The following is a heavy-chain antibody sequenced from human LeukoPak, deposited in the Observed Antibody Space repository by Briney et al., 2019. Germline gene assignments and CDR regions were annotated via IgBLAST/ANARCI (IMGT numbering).Heavy chain of an antibody. J-gene: IGHJ3*02. Sequence: GGSLRLSCAASGFTFDDYAMHWVRQAPGKGLEWVSGISWNSGSIGYADSVKGRLTISRDNAKNSLYLKMNSLRDEDTALYYCVKDIGGYSSSWYRGVDAFDIWGQGTMVTVSS. CDR3: VKDIGGYSSSWYRGVDAFDI. V-gene: IGHV3-9*01. CDR1: GFTFDDYA. D-gene: IGHD6-13*01. CDR2: ISWNSGSI.